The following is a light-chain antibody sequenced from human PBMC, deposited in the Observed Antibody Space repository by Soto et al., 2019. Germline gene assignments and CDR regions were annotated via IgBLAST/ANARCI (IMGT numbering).Light chain of an antibody. CDR1: QSLTSNY. J-gene: IGKJ4*01. CDR2: GAT. V-gene: IGKV3-20*01. Sequence: EIVLTQSPGTLSLSPGERATLSCRASQSLTSNYLAWYQQIPGQAPRLLIYGATIRATGIPDRFSGSGSGTDFTLTTSRLEPEDFAVYYCQQYVTSPLTFGGGTKVDIK. CDR3: QQYVTSPLT.